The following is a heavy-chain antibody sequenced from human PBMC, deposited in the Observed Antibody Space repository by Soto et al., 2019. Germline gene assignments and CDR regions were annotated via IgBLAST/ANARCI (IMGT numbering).Heavy chain of an antibody. CDR1: GYTFTAYY. V-gene: IGHV1-2*04. D-gene: IGHD3-10*01. J-gene: IGHJ6*02. Sequence: ASVKVSCKASGYTFTAYYVHWVRQAPGQGLEWMGWINPNSGGTKYAQKFQGWVTMTRDTSISTAHMELSRLRSDDTAMYYCAKSLNHYGMDVWGQGTTVTVSS. CDR2: INPNSGGT. CDR3: AKSLNHYGMDV.